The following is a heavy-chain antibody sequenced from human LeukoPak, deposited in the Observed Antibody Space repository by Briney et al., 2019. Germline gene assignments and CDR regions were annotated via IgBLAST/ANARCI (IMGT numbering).Heavy chain of an antibody. CDR1: GDSISSSSYF. J-gene: IGHJ3*02. V-gene: IGHV4-39*07. CDR3: ARDRTNIYGDAFDI. CDR2: IYYSGNT. Sequence: PSETLSLTCTVSGDSISSSSYFWGWIRQPPGKGLEWIGTIYYSGNTYYNPSLKSRVTISVDTSKNQFSLKLRSVTAADTAVYYCARDRTNIYGDAFDIWGQGTMVTVSS. D-gene: IGHD5-18*01.